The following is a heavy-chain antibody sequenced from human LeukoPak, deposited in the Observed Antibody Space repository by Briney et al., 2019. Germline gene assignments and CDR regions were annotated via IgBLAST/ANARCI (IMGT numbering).Heavy chain of an antibody. J-gene: IGHJ6*02. CDR1: GFTFSSYA. CDR3: ARGAGDVDDYYYYYGMDV. CDR2: ISSNGGST. V-gene: IGHV3-64*01. D-gene: IGHD3-16*01. Sequence: GGSLRLSCAASGFTFSSYAMHWVRQAPGKGLEYVSAISSNGGSTYYANSVRGRFTISRDNSKNTLYLQMGSLRAEDMAVYYCARGAGDVDDYYYYYGMDVWGQGTTVTVSS.